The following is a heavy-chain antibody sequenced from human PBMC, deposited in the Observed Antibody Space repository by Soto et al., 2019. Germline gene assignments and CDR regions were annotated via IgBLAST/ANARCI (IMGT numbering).Heavy chain of an antibody. CDR2: IWYDGSNK. D-gene: IGHD3-10*01. Sequence: GGSLRLSCAASGFTFSSYGMHWVRQAPGKGLEWVAVIWYDGSNKYYADSVKGRFTISVDTSKNQFSLNLNSVTAADTALYYCARQGFGAIHGLVDVWAQGTTVTVSS. CDR1: GFTFSSYG. J-gene: IGHJ6*02. V-gene: IGHV3-33*01. CDR3: ARQGFGAIHGLVDV.